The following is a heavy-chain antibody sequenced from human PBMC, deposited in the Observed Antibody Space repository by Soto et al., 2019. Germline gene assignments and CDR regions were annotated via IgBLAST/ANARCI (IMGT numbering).Heavy chain of an antibody. D-gene: IGHD4-17*01. CDR3: ARDDVYDDNGLEE. V-gene: IGHV3-33*01. J-gene: IGHJ4*02. CDR2: IGRDGSNT. CDR1: GFTFSSHG. Sequence: QLQLVESGGGVIQPGRSLRLSCAASGFTFSSHGMHWVRQAPGKGLEWVAVIGRDGSNTFYTDSVKGRFTISRDNSDNTLYLQMNSLRVEDTAVYYCARDDVYDDNGLEEWCQGTLVTVSA.